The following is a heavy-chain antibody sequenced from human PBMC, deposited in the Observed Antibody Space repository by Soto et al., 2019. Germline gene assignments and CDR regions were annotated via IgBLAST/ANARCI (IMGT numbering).Heavy chain of an antibody. J-gene: IGHJ6*03. CDR1: GGSISSYY. CDR2: IYYSGST. Sequence: QVQLQESGPGLVKPSETLSLTCTVSGGSISSYYWSWIRQPPGKGLEWIGYIYYSGSTNYNPSLKSRVTISVDTSKNQFSLKLSSVTAADTAVYYCARTLAAADRGGDYYYMDVWGKGTTVTVSS. CDR3: ARTLAAADRGGDYYYMDV. V-gene: IGHV4-59*01. D-gene: IGHD6-13*01.